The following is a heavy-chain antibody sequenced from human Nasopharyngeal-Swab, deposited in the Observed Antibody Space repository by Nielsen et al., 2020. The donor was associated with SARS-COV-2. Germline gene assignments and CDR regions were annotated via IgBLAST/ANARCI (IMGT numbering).Heavy chain of an antibody. CDR2: IYYSGSP. V-gene: IGHV4-38-2*01. J-gene: IGHJ4*02. CDR3: ARAVEMAAILDY. CDR1: GYSMNSGYY. D-gene: IGHD5-24*01. Sequence: SQTPSLTRAVSGYSMNSGYYWGWTRQPPGKGLEWIGSIYYSGSPYYNPSLKSRVTLSIDTSKNQFSLKLSSVTAADTAVYYCARAVEMAAILDYWGQGTLVTVSS.